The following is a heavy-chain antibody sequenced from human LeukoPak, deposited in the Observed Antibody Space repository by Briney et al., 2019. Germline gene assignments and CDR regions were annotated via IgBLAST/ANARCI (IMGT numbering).Heavy chain of an antibody. D-gene: IGHD1-26*01. V-gene: IGHV3-30*02. CDR1: GVIFSKAW. Sequence: GGSLRPSCTASGVIFSKAWMSWVRQAPGKGLEWVAVIRYDGSNKYYADSVKGRFTISRDNSKNTLYLQMNSLRAEDTAVYYCAKDLGGSSLSDYWGQGTLVTVSS. CDR2: IRYDGSNK. J-gene: IGHJ4*02. CDR3: AKDLGGSSLSDY.